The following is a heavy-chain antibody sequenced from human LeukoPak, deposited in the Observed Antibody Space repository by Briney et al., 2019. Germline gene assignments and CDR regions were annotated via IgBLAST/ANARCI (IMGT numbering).Heavy chain of an antibody. CDR1: GGSFSGYY. V-gene: IGHV4-34*01. D-gene: IGHD6-13*01. CDR3: ARVKAVAAAGPNWFDP. J-gene: IGHJ5*02. CDR2: INHSGST. Sequence: SETLSLTCAVYGGSFSGYYWSSIRQPRGKGMEWIGEINHSGSTNYNPSLKSRVTISVDTSKNQFSLKLSSVTAADTAVYYCARVKAVAAAGPNWFDPWGQGTLVTVSS.